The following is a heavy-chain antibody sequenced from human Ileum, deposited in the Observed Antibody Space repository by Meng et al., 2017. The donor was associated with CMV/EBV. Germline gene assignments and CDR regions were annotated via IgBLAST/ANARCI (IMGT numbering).Heavy chain of an antibody. CDR3: ARAISGHYYVP. CDR2: INYRGTT. Sequence: QVQLQESGPGLVTPSQTLSLTCTVSGGSISSGDYYWSWIREPPGKGLEWIGYINYRGTTYYNPSLKSRLTISVDTSNNQFSLILSSVTAADTALYYCARAISGHYYVPWGQGTLVTVSS. CDR1: GGSISSGDYY. V-gene: IGHV4-30-4*08. J-gene: IGHJ1*01. D-gene: IGHD3-22*01.